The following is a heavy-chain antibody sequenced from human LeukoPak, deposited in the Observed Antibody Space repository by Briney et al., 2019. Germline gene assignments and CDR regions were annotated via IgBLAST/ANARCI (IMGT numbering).Heavy chain of an antibody. CDR2: VRYDGSNK. J-gene: IGHJ3*02. V-gene: IGHV3-30*02. CDR1: GFTFSSYA. Sequence: GGSLRLSCAASGFTFSSYAMHWVRQAPGKGLQGVALVRYDGSNKYFGDSVKGRFTISRDNSKNTLYLQMNSLRAEDTAVYYCAKDGYVDGFDIWGQGTVVVVSS. CDR3: AKDGYVDGFDI. D-gene: IGHD1-1*01.